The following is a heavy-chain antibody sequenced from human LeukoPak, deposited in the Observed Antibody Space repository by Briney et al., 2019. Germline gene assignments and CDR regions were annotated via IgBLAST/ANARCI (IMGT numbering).Heavy chain of an antibody. CDR1: GYTFTSYD. J-gene: IGHJ3*02. D-gene: IGHD5-12*01. CDR3: ARARRDIVATIYAFDI. V-gene: IGHV1-8*01. CDR2: MNPNSGNT. Sequence: ASVKVSCKASGYTFTSYDINWVRQATGQGLEWMGWMNPNSGNTGYAQKFRGRVTMTRNTSISTAYMELSSLRSEDTAVYYCARARRDIVATIYAFDIWGQGTMVTVSS.